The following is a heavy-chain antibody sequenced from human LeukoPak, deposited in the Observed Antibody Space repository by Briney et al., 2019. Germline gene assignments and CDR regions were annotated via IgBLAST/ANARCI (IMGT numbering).Heavy chain of an antibody. CDR3: ARESRDGYRYHYYGMDV. CDR1: GFTFSNYG. D-gene: IGHD5-24*01. Sequence: GGSLRLSCAASGFTFSNYGMHWVRQAPGKGLEWVAVIWHDGGNRYYADSVKGRFTISRDNSKNTLYLQMNSLRAEDTAVYYCARESRDGYRYHYYGMDVWGQGTTVTVSS. V-gene: IGHV3-33*01. CDR2: IWHDGGNR. J-gene: IGHJ6*02.